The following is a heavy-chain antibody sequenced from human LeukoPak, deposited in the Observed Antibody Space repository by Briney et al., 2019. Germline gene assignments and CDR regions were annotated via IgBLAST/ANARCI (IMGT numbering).Heavy chain of an antibody. CDR3: ARPETTGYFYDFDY. J-gene: IGHJ4*02. CDR2: ILPGDSDT. CDR1: GYSFTNYW. D-gene: IGHD5-18*01. V-gene: IGHV5-51*01. Sequence: GESLKISCKASGYSFTNYWIGWVRQMPGKGLEWMGIILPGDSDTIYSPSFQGQVIISADKSISTAYLQWSSLKASDTAMYFCARPETTGYFYDFDYWGQGTLVTVSS.